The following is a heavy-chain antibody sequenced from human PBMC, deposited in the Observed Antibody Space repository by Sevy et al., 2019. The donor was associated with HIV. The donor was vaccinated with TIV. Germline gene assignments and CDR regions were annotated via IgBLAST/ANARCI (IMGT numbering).Heavy chain of an antibody. CDR3: ARDLYPPTTVLRGYFQY. Sequence: GGSLSLSCAASGFTFDDYAMHWVRQAPGKGLEWVLSITWNSGSIDYADSVKGRFTMSRDNVKNFLYLQMNSLRAEDTAFYYCARDLYPPTTVLRGYFQYWGQGTLVTVSS. D-gene: IGHD4-17*01. V-gene: IGHV3-9*01. CDR2: ITWNSGSI. J-gene: IGHJ1*01. CDR1: GFTFDDYA.